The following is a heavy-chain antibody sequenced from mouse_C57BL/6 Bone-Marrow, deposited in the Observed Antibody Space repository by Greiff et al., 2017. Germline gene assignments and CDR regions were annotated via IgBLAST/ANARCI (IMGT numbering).Heavy chain of an antibody. CDR2: IYPRSGST. J-gene: IGHJ1*03. CDR3: AMRAYSSYWYFDV. Sequence: QVQLQQSGAELARPGASVKLSCKASGYTFTSYGISWVKQRTGQGLEWIGEIYPRSGSTYYNEKFKGKATLTADKSASTAYMELRSLTSEDSAVYFCAMRAYSSYWYFDVWGTGTTVTVSS. D-gene: IGHD1-1*01. V-gene: IGHV1-81*01. CDR1: GYTFTSYG.